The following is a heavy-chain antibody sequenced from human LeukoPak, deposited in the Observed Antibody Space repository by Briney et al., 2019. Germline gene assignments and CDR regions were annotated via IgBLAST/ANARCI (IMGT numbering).Heavy chain of an antibody. CDR3: ARDLEYSSSEATFDY. Sequence: GASVTVSCKGSVYTFTSYGISWVRQAPGQGLEWMGWISAYNGNTNYAQKLQGRVTMTTDTSTSTAYMELRSLRSDDTAVYYCARDLEYSSSEATFDYWGQGTLVTVSS. J-gene: IGHJ4*02. V-gene: IGHV1-18*01. CDR2: ISAYNGNT. D-gene: IGHD6-6*01. CDR1: VYTFTSYG.